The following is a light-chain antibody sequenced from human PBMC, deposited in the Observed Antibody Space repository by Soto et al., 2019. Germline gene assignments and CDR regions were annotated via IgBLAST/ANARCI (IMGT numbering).Light chain of an antibody. CDR2: AAS. CDR3: QQSYSSLIT. CDR1: QSISSY. J-gene: IGKJ5*01. Sequence: DIQMTQSPSSLSASVGDRVTITCRASQSISSYLNWYQQKPGKAPNLLIDAASSLQSGVQSRFSGSGSGTDFTLTISSLQPEDFATYYCQQSYSSLITFGQGTRLEIK. V-gene: IGKV1-39*01.